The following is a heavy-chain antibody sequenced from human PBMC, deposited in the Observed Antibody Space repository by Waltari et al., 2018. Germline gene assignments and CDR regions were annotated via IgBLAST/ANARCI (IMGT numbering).Heavy chain of an antibody. CDR3: ARGSPYEY. CDR2: MHHSGTT. Sequence: QVQLQESGPGLVKPSETLSLTCAVSGYSISSGNYWGWIRQPPGKGLEYIASMHHSGTTYDNPSRKSRVTISLDTSKNQFSLSLSSVTAADTALYYCARGSPYEYWGQGTLVIVSS. V-gene: IGHV4-38-2*01. D-gene: IGHD3-3*01. CDR1: GYSISSGNY. J-gene: IGHJ4*02.